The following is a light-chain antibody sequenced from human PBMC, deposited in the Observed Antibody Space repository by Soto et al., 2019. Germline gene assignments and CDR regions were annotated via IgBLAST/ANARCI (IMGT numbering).Light chain of an antibody. CDR1: QSVSSNY. CDR3: HQYGTSP. J-gene: IGKJ4*01. Sequence: EIVLTQSPGPLSLSPGERATLSCRASQSVSSNYLAWYQQKPGQAPRLLIYGASSRATDIPDRFSGSGSVTEFTLTISILEPEDFEVYYCHQYGTSPFGGGTKVEIK. V-gene: IGKV3-20*01. CDR2: GAS.